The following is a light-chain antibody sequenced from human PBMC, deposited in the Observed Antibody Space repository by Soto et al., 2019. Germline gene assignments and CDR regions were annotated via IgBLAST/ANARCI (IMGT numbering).Light chain of an antibody. CDR3: QQRSNWV. CDR1: QSVSSY. Sequence: EIVLTQSPATLSLSPGERATLSCRASQSVSSYLAWYQQKPGQAPRLLIYDASNRATGIPARFSGSGSGTDFTLTISSLEPEDFDVYYCQQRSNWVFGGGTKVEIK. V-gene: IGKV3-11*01. J-gene: IGKJ4*01. CDR2: DAS.